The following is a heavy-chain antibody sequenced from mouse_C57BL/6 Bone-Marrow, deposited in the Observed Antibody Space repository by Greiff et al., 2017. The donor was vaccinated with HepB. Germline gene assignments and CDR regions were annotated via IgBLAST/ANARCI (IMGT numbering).Heavy chain of an antibody. CDR3: ARATMITTGTPYFDY. D-gene: IGHD2-4*01. V-gene: IGHV5-2*03. J-gene: IGHJ2*01. Sequence: EVKLEESGGGLVQPGESLKLSCESNEYEFPSHDMSWVRKTPEKRLELVAAINSDGGSTYYPDTMERRFIISRDNTKKTLYLQMSSLRSEDTALYYCARATMITTGTPYFDYWGQGTTLTVSS. CDR2: INSDGGST. CDR1: EYEFPSHD.